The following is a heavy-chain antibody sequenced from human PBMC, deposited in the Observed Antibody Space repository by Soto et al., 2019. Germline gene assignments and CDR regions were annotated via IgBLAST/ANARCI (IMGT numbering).Heavy chain of an antibody. CDR1: GGTFSSYA. V-gene: IGHV1-69*01. CDR3: ARDHGGGYRDYFDY. Sequence: QVQLVQSGAEVKKPGSSVKVSCKASGGTFSSYAISWVRQAPGQGLEWMGGIIPIFGTANYAQKFQGRVTITADESTSTAYMELSSLSSEDTALYYGARDHGGGYRDYFDYWGQGTLVTVSS. CDR2: IIPIFGTA. D-gene: IGHD1-26*01. J-gene: IGHJ4*02.